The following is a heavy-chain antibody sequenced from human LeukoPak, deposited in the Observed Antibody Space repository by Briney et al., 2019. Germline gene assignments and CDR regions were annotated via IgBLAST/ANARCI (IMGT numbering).Heavy chain of an antibody. J-gene: IGHJ4*02. CDR3: ASRVAGRLDY. CDR2: IYSGGST. CDR1: GFTFSSCA. Sequence: GGSLRLSCAASGFTFSSCAMNWVRQAPGKGLEWVSVIYSGGSTYYADSVKGRFTISRDNSKNTLYLQMNSLRAEDTAVYYCASRVAGRLDYWGQGTLVTVSS. V-gene: IGHV3-53*01. D-gene: IGHD6-19*01.